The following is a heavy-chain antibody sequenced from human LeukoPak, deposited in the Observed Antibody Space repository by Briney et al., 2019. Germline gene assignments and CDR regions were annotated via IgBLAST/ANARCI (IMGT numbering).Heavy chain of an antibody. Sequence: RGGSLRLSCAASGFTVSSSYMTWVRQAPGKGLEWVSVIYSGGGTHYAGAVKGRFTISRDNSKNTVYLQMNSLRAEDTAVYHCARAPYSSSWYFDYWGQGTLVTVSS. CDR2: IYSGGGT. J-gene: IGHJ4*02. CDR3: ARAPYSSSWYFDY. D-gene: IGHD6-13*01. CDR1: GFTVSSSY. V-gene: IGHV3-66*01.